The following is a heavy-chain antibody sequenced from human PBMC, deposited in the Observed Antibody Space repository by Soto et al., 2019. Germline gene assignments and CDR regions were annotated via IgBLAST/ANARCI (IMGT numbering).Heavy chain of an antibody. CDR1: GFTFSSYA. Sequence: QVQLVESGGGVVQPGRSLRLSCAASGFTFSSYAMHWVRQAPGKGLEWVAVISYDGSNKYYADSVKGRFTISRDNSKKTLYLQMNSLRAEDTAVYYCARDGAAGSAEYFQHWGQGTLVTVSS. D-gene: IGHD6-13*01. J-gene: IGHJ1*01. V-gene: IGHV3-30-3*01. CDR2: ISYDGSNK. CDR3: ARDGAAGSAEYFQH.